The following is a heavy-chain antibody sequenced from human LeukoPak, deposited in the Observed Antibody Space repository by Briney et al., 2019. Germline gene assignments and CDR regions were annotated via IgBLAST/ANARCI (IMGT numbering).Heavy chain of an antibody. CDR1: GGSISSYY. Sequence: SETLSLTCTVSGGSISSYYWSWIRQPPGKGLEWIGYIYYSGSTNYNPSLKSRVTISVDTSKIQFSLQLNSMTAADTAVYYCARGRDFWSGYSFDYWGQGTLVTVSS. CDR2: IYYSGST. CDR3: ARGRDFWSGYSFDY. J-gene: IGHJ4*02. V-gene: IGHV4-59*01. D-gene: IGHD3-3*01.